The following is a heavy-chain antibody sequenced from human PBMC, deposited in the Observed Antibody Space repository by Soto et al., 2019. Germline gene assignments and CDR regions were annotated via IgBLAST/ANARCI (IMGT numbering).Heavy chain of an antibody. CDR2: IYPGDSDT. V-gene: IGHV5-51*01. Sequence: GESLRISCKGSGYSFTNHWIGWVRQMPGKGLEWMGIIYPGDSDTRYSPSFQGQVTISADKSISTAYLQWSSLKASDTAMYYCARLQLSTNYYYYRMDVWGQGTTVTVSS. D-gene: IGHD5-18*01. CDR1: GYSFTNHW. CDR3: ARLQLSTNYYYYRMDV. J-gene: IGHJ6*02.